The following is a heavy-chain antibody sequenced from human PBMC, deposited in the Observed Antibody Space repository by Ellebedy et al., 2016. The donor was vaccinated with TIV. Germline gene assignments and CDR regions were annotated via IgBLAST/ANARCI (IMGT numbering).Heavy chain of an antibody. V-gene: IGHV1-3*01. J-gene: IGHJ4*02. CDR2: INAGNGNT. CDR3: AGTDSSGPQLSY. CDR1: GYSFTTYG. Sequence: ASVKVSCKASGYSFTTYGMHWVRQAPGQRLEWMGWINAGNGNTKYSQKFQGRVTITRDTSASTAYMELSSLRSEDTAVYYCAGTDSSGPQLSYWGQGTLVAVSS. D-gene: IGHD3-22*01.